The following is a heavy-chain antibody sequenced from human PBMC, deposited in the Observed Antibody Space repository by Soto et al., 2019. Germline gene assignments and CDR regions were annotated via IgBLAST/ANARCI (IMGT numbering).Heavy chain of an antibody. CDR1: GFTFSSYA. V-gene: IGHV3-30-3*01. J-gene: IGHJ4*02. CDR3: ARGVNYYDSSGPDY. CDR2: ISYDGSNK. Sequence: PGGSLRLSCAASGFTFSSYAMHWVRLGPGKGLEWVAVISYDGSNKYYADSVKGRFTISRDNSKNTLYLQMNSLRAEDTAVYYCARGVNYYDSSGPDYWGQGTLVTVSS. D-gene: IGHD3-22*01.